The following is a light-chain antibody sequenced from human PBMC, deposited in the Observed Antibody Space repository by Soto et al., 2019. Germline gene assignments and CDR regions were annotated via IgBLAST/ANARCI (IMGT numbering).Light chain of an antibody. CDR2: DAS. Sequence: DIQMPQSPSTLSASVGDRVTITCRASQSISSWLAWYQQKPGKAPKLLIYDASSLESGVPSRFSGSGSGTEFTLTISSLQPDGFATYNCKQYNSYPCTFGQEPRVEIK. J-gene: IGKJ1*01. CDR3: KQYNSYPCT. V-gene: IGKV1-5*01. CDR1: QSISSW.